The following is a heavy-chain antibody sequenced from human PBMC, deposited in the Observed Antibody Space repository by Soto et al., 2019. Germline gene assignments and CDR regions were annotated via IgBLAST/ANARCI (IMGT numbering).Heavy chain of an antibody. J-gene: IGHJ6*02. Sequence: GGSLRLSCAASGFTFSSYGMHWVRQAPGKGLEWVAVISYDGSNKYYADSVKGRFTISRDNSKNTLYLQMNSLRAEDTAVYYCARDGAAAGNYYYYGMDVWGQGTTVTVSS. CDR3: ARDGAAAGNYYYYGMDV. V-gene: IGHV3-30*03. CDR2: ISYDGSNK. CDR1: GFTFSSYG. D-gene: IGHD6-13*01.